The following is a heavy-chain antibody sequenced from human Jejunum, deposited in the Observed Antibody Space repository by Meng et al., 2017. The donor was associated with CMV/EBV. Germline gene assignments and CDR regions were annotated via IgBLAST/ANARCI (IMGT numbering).Heavy chain of an antibody. J-gene: IGHJ4*02. CDR3: ARGAKGYGSGPLDY. CDR1: GYSFIDYY. Sequence: GYSFIDYYMNWGRQAPGQGLEWMGWINSVSGDTRSAQKFEGRVTMPRDTSISTSYMEVNSLKSDDTAIYYCARGAKGYGSGPLDYWGQGTPVTVSS. D-gene: IGHD3-10*01. V-gene: IGHV1-2*02. CDR2: INSVSGDT.